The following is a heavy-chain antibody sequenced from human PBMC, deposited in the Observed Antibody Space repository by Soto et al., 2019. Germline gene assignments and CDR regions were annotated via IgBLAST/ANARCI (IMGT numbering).Heavy chain of an antibody. CDR3: ARGSATRIVVVTAMVDY. J-gene: IGHJ4*02. V-gene: IGHV1-18*01. D-gene: IGHD2-21*02. CDR1: GYTFTSYG. CDR2: ISAYNGNT. Sequence: QVQLVQSGAEVKKPGASVKVSCKASGYTFTSYGISWVRQAPGQGLEWMGWISAYNGNTNYAQKLQGRVTMTTDTSASTAYMELRSLRSDDTAVYYCARGSATRIVVVTAMVDYWGQGTLVTVSS.